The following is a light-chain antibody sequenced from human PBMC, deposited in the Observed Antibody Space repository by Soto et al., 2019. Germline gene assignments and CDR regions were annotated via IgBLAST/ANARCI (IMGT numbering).Light chain of an antibody. CDR2: ATS. V-gene: IGKV1-9*01. CDR1: HGLNSY. Sequence: DIQLTQSPSFLSASVGDRVTITCRPSHGLNSYFAWYQQKPGKAPKLLLYATSTLQSVFPSRFSGSGSGAEFTLTITSLQPEDIATYYCQQLNSYPVTFGGGTKVEIK. CDR3: QQLNSYPVT. J-gene: IGKJ4*01.